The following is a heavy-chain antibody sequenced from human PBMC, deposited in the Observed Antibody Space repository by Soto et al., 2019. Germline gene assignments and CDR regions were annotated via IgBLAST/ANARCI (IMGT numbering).Heavy chain of an antibody. CDR3: ARDRPSTYYDDSSGYYYEGYFDY. V-gene: IGHV1-18*01. D-gene: IGHD3-22*01. Sequence: ASVKVSCKASGYTFTSYGISWVRQAPGQGLEWMGWISAYNGNTNYAEKVQGRVTMTTGTPTSTAYMELGSLRSDDTAVYYCARDRPSTYYDDSSGYYYEGYFDYWGQGTLVTVSS. CDR1: GYTFTSYG. CDR2: ISAYNGNT. J-gene: IGHJ4*02.